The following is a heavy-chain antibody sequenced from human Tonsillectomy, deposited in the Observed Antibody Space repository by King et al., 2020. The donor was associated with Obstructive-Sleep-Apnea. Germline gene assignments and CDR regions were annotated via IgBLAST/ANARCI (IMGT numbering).Heavy chain of an antibody. Sequence: QLQESGPGLVKPSETLSLTCTVSGGSISSSSYYWGWIRQSPGKGLEWIGSIHYSGSTFYNPSLKSRVTISVDTSKNQFSLKLNSVTAADTAVYYCARERFLEWFGFWGQGTLVTVSS. CDR1: GGSISSSSYY. J-gene: IGHJ4*02. CDR3: ARERFLEWFGF. D-gene: IGHD3-3*01. V-gene: IGHV4-39*07. CDR2: IHYSGST.